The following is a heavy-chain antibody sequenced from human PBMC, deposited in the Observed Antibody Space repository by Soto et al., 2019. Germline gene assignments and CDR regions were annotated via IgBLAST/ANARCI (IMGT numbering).Heavy chain of an antibody. D-gene: IGHD2-8*01. CDR2: ISGSGGST. CDR3: AKRERDCTNGVCSRRFDY. J-gene: IGHJ4*02. V-gene: IGHV3-23*01. CDR1: GFTFSSYA. Sequence: EVQLLESGGGLVQPGGSLRLSCAASGFTFSSYAMSWVRQAPGKGLEWVSAISGSGGSTYYADSVKGRFTISRDNSKNTLYLQMNSLRAEDTAVYYCAKRERDCTNGVCSRRFDYWGQGTLVTVSS.